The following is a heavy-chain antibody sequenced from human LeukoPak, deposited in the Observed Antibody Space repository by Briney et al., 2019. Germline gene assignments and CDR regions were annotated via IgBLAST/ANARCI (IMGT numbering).Heavy chain of an antibody. Sequence: GGSLRLSCAASVFTFISYSMNWVRQAPWKGLEWVSSISSSSSIIYYADSVKGRFTISRDNAKNSLYLQMNSLRDEDTAVYYCARDGDSSSSVYYYYGMDVWGQGTTVTVSS. J-gene: IGHJ6*02. D-gene: IGHD6-6*01. CDR1: VFTFISYS. CDR3: ARDGDSSSSVYYYYGMDV. V-gene: IGHV3-48*02. CDR2: ISSSSSII.